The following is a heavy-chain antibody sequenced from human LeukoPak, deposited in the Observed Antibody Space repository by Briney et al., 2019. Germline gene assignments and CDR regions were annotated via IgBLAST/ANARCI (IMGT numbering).Heavy chain of an antibody. CDR2: ISSGSSTI. CDR3: ARGPWEPTDY. V-gene: IGHV3-48*04. J-gene: IGHJ4*02. Sequence: GGSLRLSCAASGFTFSSYSMNWVRQAPGKGLEWVSYISSGSSTINYADSVKGRFTISRDNAKNSLYLQMNSLRAEDTAVYYCARGPWEPTDYWGQGTLVTVSS. CDR1: GFTFSSYS. D-gene: IGHD1-26*01.